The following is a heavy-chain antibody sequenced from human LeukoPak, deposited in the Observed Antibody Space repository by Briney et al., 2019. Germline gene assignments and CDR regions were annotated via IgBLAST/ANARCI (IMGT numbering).Heavy chain of an antibody. CDR2: IIPILGIA. Sequence: SVKVSCKASGGTFSSYSISWVRQDPGQGLEWMGRIIPILGIANYAQKFQGRVTITADKSTSTAYMELSSLRSEDTAVYYCARNYDSSGKGLDYWGQGTLVTVSS. CDR1: GGTFSSYS. D-gene: IGHD3-22*01. J-gene: IGHJ4*02. V-gene: IGHV1-69*02. CDR3: ARNYDSSGKGLDY.